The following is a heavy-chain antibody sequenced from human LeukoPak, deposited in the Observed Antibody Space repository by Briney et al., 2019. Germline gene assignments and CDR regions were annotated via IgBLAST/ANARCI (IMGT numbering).Heavy chain of an antibody. CDR2: IYHSGST. J-gene: IGHJ3*02. Sequence: SSDTLSLTCAVYGGSFSGYYWSWIRQPPGKGLEWIGYIYHSGSTYYNPSLKSRVTISVDRSKNQFSLKLSSVTAADTAVYYCASQTYYYDSSGYYGGAFDIWGQGTMVTVSS. V-gene: IGHV4-34*01. CDR3: ASQTYYYDSSGYYGGAFDI. D-gene: IGHD3-22*01. CDR1: GGSFSGYY.